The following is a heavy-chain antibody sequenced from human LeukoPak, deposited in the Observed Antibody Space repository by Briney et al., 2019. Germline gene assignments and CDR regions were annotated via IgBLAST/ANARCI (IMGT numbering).Heavy chain of an antibody. CDR2: ISYDGSFK. J-gene: IGHJ4*02. V-gene: IGHV3-30-3*01. CDR1: VFTFSGYA. D-gene: IGHD4-23*01. CDR3: ARNDYGGSVGY. Sequence: GRSLRLSCAASVFTFSGYAMHWVRQAPGKGLEWVAVISYDGSFKHYADSVKGRFTISRDNSKNTVYLQMNRLRGEDTAVYYCARNDYGGSVGYWGQGTLVTVSS.